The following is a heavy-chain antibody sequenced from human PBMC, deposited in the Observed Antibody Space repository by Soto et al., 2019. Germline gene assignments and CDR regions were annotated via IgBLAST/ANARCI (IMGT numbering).Heavy chain of an antibody. CDR1: GDSLSSSRHY. V-gene: IGHV4-39*01. Sequence: SETLSLTCTVSGDSLSSSRHYWGWIRQPPGRGLEWIGSIYSSGSRYYNPSLKSRVTISVDTSKNPLSLQVNSVTAADTAVYYCARPRQGGLITSFLEYWGQRSLVTVSS. CDR2: IYSSGSR. J-gene: IGHJ4*02. CDR3: ARPRQGGLITSFLEY. D-gene: IGHD3-3*01.